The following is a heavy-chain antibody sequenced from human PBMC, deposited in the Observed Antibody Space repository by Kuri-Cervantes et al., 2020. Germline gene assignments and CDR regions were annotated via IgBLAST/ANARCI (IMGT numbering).Heavy chain of an antibody. D-gene: IGHD3-22*01. CDR3: ARDSYYYDSSGYLDY. J-gene: IGHJ4*02. CDR1: GYTFTGYY. V-gene: IGHV1-46*01. Sequence: ASVKVSCKASGYTFTGYYMHWVRQAPGQGLEWMGWINPSGGSTSYAQKFQGRVTMTRDTSTSTVYMELSSLRSEDTAVYYCARDSYYYDSSGYLDYWGQGTLVTVSS. CDR2: INPSGGST.